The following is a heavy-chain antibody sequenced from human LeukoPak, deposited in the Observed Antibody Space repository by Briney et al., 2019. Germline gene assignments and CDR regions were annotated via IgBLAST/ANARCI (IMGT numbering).Heavy chain of an antibody. CDR3: ARAGSSSWSWFDP. CDR2: IYYSGST. D-gene: IGHD6-13*01. V-gene: IGHV4-59*01. Sequence: SETLSLTCTVSGGSISSYYWSWIRQPPGKGLEWIGYIYYSGSTNYNPSLKSRVTISVDTSKNQFSLKLSSVTAADTAVYYCARAGSSSWSWFDPWGQGTLVTASS. CDR1: GGSISSYY. J-gene: IGHJ5*02.